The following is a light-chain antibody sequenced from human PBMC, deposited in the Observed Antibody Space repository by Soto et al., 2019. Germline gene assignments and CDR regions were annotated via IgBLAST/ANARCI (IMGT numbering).Light chain of an antibody. CDR3: AAWDDSLSGWV. CDR1: SSNIGSNY. J-gene: IGLJ3*02. Sequence: QSVLTQSPSASGTPGQRVTISCSGSSSNIGSNYVYWYQHLPGTAPKLLIYRNNQRPSGVPDRFSGSKSGTSASLAISGLRSEDEADYYCAAWDDSLSGWVFGGGTKLTVL. V-gene: IGLV1-47*01. CDR2: RNN.